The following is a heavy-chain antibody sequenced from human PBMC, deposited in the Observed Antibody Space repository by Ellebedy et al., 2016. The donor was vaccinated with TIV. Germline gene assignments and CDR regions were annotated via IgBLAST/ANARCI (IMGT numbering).Heavy chain of an antibody. CDR1: GAALTSGDSY. Sequence: SETLSLTCSVSGAALTSGDSYWSWIRQSPGKGLEWIGYIYHSGSIDYNPSLKSRVTISADTSKNQFSLRLSSVTATDSGVYYCVRGCSVSCYYYWALDVWGQGTTVTVSS. D-gene: IGHD2-15*01. CDR3: VRGCSVSCYYYWALDV. J-gene: IGHJ6*02. V-gene: IGHV4-30-4*01. CDR2: IYHSGSI.